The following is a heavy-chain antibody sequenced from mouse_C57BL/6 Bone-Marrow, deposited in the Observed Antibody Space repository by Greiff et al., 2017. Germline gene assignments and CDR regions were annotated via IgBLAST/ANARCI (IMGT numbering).Heavy chain of an antibody. CDR3: ARNRDYDRYYYAMDY. CDR2: IYPRDGST. J-gene: IGHJ4*01. CDR1: GYTFTDYT. V-gene: IGHV1-78*01. D-gene: IGHD2-4*01. Sequence: QVQLQQSDAELVKPGASVKISCKASGYTFTDYTIHWMKQRPEQGLEWIGYIYPRDGSTKYNEKFKGKATLTADKSSSTAYMQLNSLTSEDSAVYFCARNRDYDRYYYAMDYWGQGTSVTVSS.